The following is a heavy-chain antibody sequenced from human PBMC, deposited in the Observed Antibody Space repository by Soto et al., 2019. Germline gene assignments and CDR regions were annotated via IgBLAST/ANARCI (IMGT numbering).Heavy chain of an antibody. Sequence: GGSLRLSCAASGFTVSSNYMSWVRQAPGKGLEWVSVIYSGGSTYYADSVKGRFTISRHNSKNTLYLQMNSLRAEDTAVYYCARVTLNSSSWYLDYFDYWGQGTLVTVSS. CDR1: GFTVSSNY. V-gene: IGHV3-53*04. J-gene: IGHJ4*02. CDR3: ARVTLNSSSWYLDYFDY. D-gene: IGHD6-13*01. CDR2: IYSGGST.